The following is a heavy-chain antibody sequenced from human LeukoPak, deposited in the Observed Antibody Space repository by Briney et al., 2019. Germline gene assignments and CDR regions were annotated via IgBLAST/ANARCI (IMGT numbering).Heavy chain of an antibody. CDR3: ARRASCYDFCAFDI. J-gene: IGHJ3*02. D-gene: IGHD2-2*01. Sequence: GESLKISCKGSGYSFTSYWIGWVRQMPGKGLEWMGIIYPGDSDTRYSPSFQGQVTISADKSISTAYLQWSSLKASDTAMYYCARRASCYDFCAFDIWAKGQWSPSLQ. CDR1: GYSFTSYW. V-gene: IGHV5-51*01. CDR2: IYPGDSDT.